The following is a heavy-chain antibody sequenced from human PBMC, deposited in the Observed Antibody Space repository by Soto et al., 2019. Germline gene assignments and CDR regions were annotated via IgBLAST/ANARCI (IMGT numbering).Heavy chain of an antibody. CDR1: GFTFTSYD. J-gene: IGHJ2*01. V-gene: IGHV3-13*01. Sequence: GGSLRLSCTASGFTFTSYDMHWVRQPTGKGLEWVPGIGPAGDTKYADSVKGRFTVSRENTKNSLSLQVTSLRAGDTAIYYCVRGYCTGNSCNRFQNWVPRPHRSRDYPHWSLDLWGRGTQVTVSS. D-gene: IGHD2-15*01. CDR3: VRGYCTGNSCNRFQNWVPRPHRSRDYPHWSLDL. CDR2: IGPAGDT.